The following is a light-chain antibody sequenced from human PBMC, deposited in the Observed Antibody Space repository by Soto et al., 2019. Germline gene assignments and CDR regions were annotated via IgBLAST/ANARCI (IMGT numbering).Light chain of an antibody. CDR3: QKWGSGIVV. CDR2: LNSDGSH. Sequence: QLVLTQSPSASASLGASVKLTCTLSSGHSNYAIAWHQQQSEKGPRYLMKLNSDGSHSKGDGIPDRFSGSSSGAERYLTISSLESEDAADYYCQKWGSGIVVFGGGTKLPVL. CDR1: SGHSNYA. J-gene: IGLJ2*01. V-gene: IGLV4-69*01.